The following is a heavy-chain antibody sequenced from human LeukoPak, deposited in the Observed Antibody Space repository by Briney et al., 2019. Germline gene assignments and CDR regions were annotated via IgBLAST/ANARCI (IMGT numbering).Heavy chain of an antibody. J-gene: IGHJ6*03. CDR3: ARGERYSSSYNYYYYYMDV. V-gene: IGHV1-69*05. CDR2: IIPIFGTA. D-gene: IGHD6-6*01. CDR1: GYTFTSYG. Sequence: ASVKVSCKASGYTFTSYGISWVRQAPGQGLEWMGGIIPIFGTANYAQKFQGRVTITTDESTSTAYMELSCLRSEDTAVYYCARGERYSSSYNYYYYYMDVWGKGTTVTVSS.